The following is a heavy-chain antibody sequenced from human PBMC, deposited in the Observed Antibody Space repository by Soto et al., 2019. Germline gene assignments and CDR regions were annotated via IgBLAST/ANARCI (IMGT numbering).Heavy chain of an antibody. Sequence: EVQLVESGGGLVKPGGSLRLSCAASGFTFSNAWMNWVRQAPGKGLEWVGRIKSKTDGGTTDYAAPVKGRFTISRDDSKNTLYRQMNSLKTEDTAVYYCTTAWIQLWSYYFDYWGQGTLVTVSS. D-gene: IGHD5-18*01. CDR2: IKSKTDGGTT. CDR3: TTAWIQLWSYYFDY. V-gene: IGHV3-15*07. CDR1: GFTFSNAW. J-gene: IGHJ4*02.